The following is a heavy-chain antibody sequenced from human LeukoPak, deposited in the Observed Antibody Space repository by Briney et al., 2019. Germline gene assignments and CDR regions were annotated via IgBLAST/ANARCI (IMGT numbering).Heavy chain of an antibody. CDR1: GGSISSYY. CDR2: IYYSGST. CDR3: ARSYYYYYMDV. Sequence: SETLSLTCTVSGGSISSYYWSWIRQPPGKGLEWIGYIYYSGSTNYNPSLKSRVTISVDTSKNQFTLKLSSVTAADTAVYYCARSYYYYYMDVWGKGTTVTVSS. J-gene: IGHJ6*03. V-gene: IGHV4-59*01.